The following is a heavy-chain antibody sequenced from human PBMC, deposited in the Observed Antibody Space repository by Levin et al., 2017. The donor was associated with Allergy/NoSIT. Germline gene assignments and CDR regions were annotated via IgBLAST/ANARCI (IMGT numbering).Heavy chain of an antibody. Sequence: GESLKISCAASGFTFSSYAMSWVRQAPGKGLEWVSAISGSGGSTYYADSVKGRFTISRDNSKNTLYLQMNSLRAEDTAVYYCAKDLPGVATNYDYWGQGTLVTVSS. CDR2: ISGSGGST. V-gene: IGHV3-23*01. CDR3: AKDLPGVATNYDY. J-gene: IGHJ4*02. D-gene: IGHD5-12*01. CDR1: GFTFSSYA.